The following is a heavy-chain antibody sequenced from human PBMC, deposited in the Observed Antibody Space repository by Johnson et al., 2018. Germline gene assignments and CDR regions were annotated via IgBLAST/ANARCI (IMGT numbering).Heavy chain of an antibody. V-gene: IGHV3-74*02. CDR1: GFTFSSYG. CDR3: AGHAPTGDYFDY. J-gene: IGHJ4*02. CDR2: INSDGSST. Sequence: VQLGEAGGGLVKPGGSMRLSCAASGFTFSSYGMHWVRQAAGKGLVWVSRINSDGSSTRYAASVEGRFTISRDNAKNPRYLQMNSLRAEDTAAYYCAGHAPTGDYFDYGGQGTLVTVSS. D-gene: IGHD7-27*01.